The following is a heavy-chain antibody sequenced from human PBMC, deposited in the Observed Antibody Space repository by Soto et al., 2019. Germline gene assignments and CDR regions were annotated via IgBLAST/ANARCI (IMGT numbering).Heavy chain of an antibody. CDR1: GGTISSSNG. D-gene: IGHD6-13*01. CDR3: AAEKKPGIAAAAPFDP. V-gene: IGHV4-4*02. J-gene: IGHJ5*02. CDR2: IYHSGST. Sequence: SETMCRTCAVSGGTISSSNGWSWVRQPPGKGLEWIGEIYHSGSTNYNPSLKSRVTISVDKSKNQFSLKLSSVTAADTAVYYCAAEKKPGIAAAAPFDPWGQGTLVTVSS.